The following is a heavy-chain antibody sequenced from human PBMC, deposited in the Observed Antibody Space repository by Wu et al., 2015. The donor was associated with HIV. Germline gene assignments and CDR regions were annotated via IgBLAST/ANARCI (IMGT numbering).Heavy chain of an antibody. D-gene: IGHD6-13*01. CDR2: IIPLFETS. V-gene: IGHV1-69*12. CDR3: ARVAGSSWYREFDM. Sequence: QARLVQSGAEVKKPGSSVKVSCKASGGTFSSFALSWVRQAPGQGLEWVGGIIPLFETSHSAQKFRDRVTITADESTSTAYMELNSLTYADTAVYYCARVAGSSWYREFDMWGQGTMVTVSS. CDR1: GGTFSSFA. J-gene: IGHJ3*02.